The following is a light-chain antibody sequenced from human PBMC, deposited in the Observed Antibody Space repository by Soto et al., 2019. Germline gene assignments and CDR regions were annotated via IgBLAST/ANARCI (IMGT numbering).Light chain of an antibody. CDR1: SSDVGGYNY. J-gene: IGLJ1*01. Sequence: QSVLTKPASVSGSPGQSITISCTGTSSDVGGYNYVSWYQQHPGKAPKLMIYEVSNRPSGVSNRFSGSKSGNTASLTISGXQAEDEADYYCSSYTSSSAYVFGTGTKVTVL. V-gene: IGLV2-14*01. CDR3: SSYTSSSAYV. CDR2: EVS.